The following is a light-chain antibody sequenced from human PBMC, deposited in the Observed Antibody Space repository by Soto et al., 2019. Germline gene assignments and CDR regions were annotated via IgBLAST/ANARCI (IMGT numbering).Light chain of an antibody. CDR3: QQRSNWPPYT. CDR2: GAS. CDR1: QRVISSY. V-gene: IGKV3D-20*02. J-gene: IGKJ2*01. Sequence: VVLTQSPGTLSLSPGEVATLSCRASQRVISSYLAWYQQKPGQAPRLLIYGASKRATGIPDRFSGSGSGTDFALTISRLEPEDFAVYYCQQRSNWPPYTFGQGTKLEIK.